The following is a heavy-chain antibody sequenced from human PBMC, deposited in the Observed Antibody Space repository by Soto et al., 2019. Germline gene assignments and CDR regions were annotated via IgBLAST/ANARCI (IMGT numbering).Heavy chain of an antibody. CDR3: ARVERAYCGGDCYDY. Sequence: EVQLVESGGGLVKPGGSLRLSCAASGFTFSSYSMNWVRQAPGKGLEWVSSISSSSSYIYYADSVKVRFTISRDNAKNSLYLQMNSLRAEDTAVYYCARVERAYCGGDCYDYWGQGTLVTVSS. J-gene: IGHJ4*02. D-gene: IGHD2-21*01. V-gene: IGHV3-21*01. CDR2: ISSSSSYI. CDR1: GFTFSSYS.